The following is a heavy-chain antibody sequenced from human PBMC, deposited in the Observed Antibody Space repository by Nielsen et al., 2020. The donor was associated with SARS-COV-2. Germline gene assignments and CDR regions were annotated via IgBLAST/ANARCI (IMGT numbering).Heavy chain of an antibody. CDR1: GFSLSTSGMC. D-gene: IGHD3-9*01. CDR3: ARTYYDILTGYLYGMDV. J-gene: IGHJ6*02. CDR2: IDWDDDK. Sequence: SGPTLVKPTQTLTLTCTLSGFSLSTSGMCVSWIRQPPGKALEWLARIDWDDDKYYSTSLKTRLTISKDTSKNQVVLTMTNMDPVDTATYYCARTYYDILTGYLYGMDVWGQGTTVTVSS. V-gene: IGHV2-70*11.